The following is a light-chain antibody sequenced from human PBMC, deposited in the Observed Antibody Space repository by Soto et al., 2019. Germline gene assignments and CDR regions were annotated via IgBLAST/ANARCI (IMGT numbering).Light chain of an antibody. V-gene: IGKV3-15*01. CDR1: QNIYYN. CDR3: QQYRNWPVT. J-gene: IGKJ4*01. CDR2: RAS. Sequence: ILMTQSPATVSVSPGESATLSCRASQNIYYNVAWYQQRPGQAPRLLIYRASTRAPGVPARFSGSGSGTEFILTISSLQSEDVAVYYCQQYRNWPVTFGGGTKVDIK.